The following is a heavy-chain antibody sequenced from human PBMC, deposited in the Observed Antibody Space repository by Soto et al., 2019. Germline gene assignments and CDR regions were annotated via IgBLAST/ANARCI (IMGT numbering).Heavy chain of an antibody. V-gene: IGHV3-23*01. Sequence: GGSLRLSCAASGFTFSSYAMTWVRQAPGKGLEWVSVISGSGESTNYADSVKGRFTVPRDSSKNTLYLHMNSLRDEDTAAYYCAKDLSGWYPIFDYWGQGTLVTVSS. CDR3: AKDLSGWYPIFDY. J-gene: IGHJ4*02. D-gene: IGHD6-19*01. CDR2: ISGSGEST. CDR1: GFTFSSYA.